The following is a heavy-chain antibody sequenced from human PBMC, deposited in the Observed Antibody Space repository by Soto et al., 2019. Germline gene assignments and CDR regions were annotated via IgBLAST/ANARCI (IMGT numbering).Heavy chain of an antibody. V-gene: IGHV3-30*18. D-gene: IGHD4-17*01. CDR1: GFTFSSYG. J-gene: IGHJ4*02. CDR2: ISYEGRNK. Sequence: QVQLVESGGGVVQPGRSLRLSCAASGFTFSSYGMHWVRQAPGKGLEWVAVISYEGRNKYSADSVKGRFSISRDNSKNSVYLQMNSLRAEDTAVYYCEKDRDDGGASYYFDCWGQGTLVTVSS. CDR3: EKDRDDGGASYYFDC.